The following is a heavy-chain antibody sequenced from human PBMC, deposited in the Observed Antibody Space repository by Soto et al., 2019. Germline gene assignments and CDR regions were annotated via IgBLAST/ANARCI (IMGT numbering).Heavy chain of an antibody. CDR3: ARLNYYGSGSSLDAFDI. CDR2: IYYSGST. Sequence: SETLSLTXTVSGGSISSYYWSWIRQPPGKGLEWIGYIYYSGSTNYNPSLKSRVTISVDTSKNQFSLKLSSETAADTAVYYCARLNYYGSGSSLDAFDIWGQGTMVTVSS. CDR1: GGSISSYY. V-gene: IGHV4-59*01. J-gene: IGHJ3*02. D-gene: IGHD3-10*01.